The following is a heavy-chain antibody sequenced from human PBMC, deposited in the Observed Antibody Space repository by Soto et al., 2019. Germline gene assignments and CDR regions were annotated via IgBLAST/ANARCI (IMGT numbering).Heavy chain of an antibody. J-gene: IGHJ4*02. D-gene: IGHD6-13*01. CDR3: ARGVPSSSSWSDY. CDR2: ISSSGSTI. Sequence: GGSLRLSCAASGFTFSSYSMNWVRQAPGKGLEWVSYISSSGSTIYYADSVKGRFTISRGNAKNSLYLQMSSLRAEDTSVYYCARGVPSSSSWSDYWGQGTLVTVS. V-gene: IGHV3-48*01. CDR1: GFTFSSYS.